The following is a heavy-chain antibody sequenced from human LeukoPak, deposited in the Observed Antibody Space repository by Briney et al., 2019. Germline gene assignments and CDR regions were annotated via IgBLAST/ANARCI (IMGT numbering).Heavy chain of an antibody. CDR1: GFTFSSYA. D-gene: IGHD2-2*02. CDR2: INHSGST. V-gene: IGHV4-34*01. CDR3: ARVVPAAISHSSGWYGPLDY. Sequence: PGGSLRLSCAASGFTFSSYAMSWVRQAPGKGLEWIGEINHSGSTNYNPSLKSRVTISVDTSKNQFSLKLSSVTAADTAVYYCARVVPAAISHSSGWYGPLDYWGQGTLVTVSS. J-gene: IGHJ4*02.